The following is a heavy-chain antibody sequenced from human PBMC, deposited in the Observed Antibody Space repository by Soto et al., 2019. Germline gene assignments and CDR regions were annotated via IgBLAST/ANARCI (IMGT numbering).Heavy chain of an antibody. J-gene: IGHJ6*02. CDR2: IIPIFGTA. Sequence: QVQLVQSGAEVKKPGSSVKVSCKASGGTFSSYAISWVRQAPGQGLEWMGGIIPIFGTANYAQKFQGRVTITADESMSTAYMELSSLRSQDTAVYYCASPPTTGNYYYYGMDVWGQGTTVTVSS. CDR1: GGTFSSYA. CDR3: ASPPTTGNYYYYGMDV. V-gene: IGHV1-69*12. D-gene: IGHD4-4*01.